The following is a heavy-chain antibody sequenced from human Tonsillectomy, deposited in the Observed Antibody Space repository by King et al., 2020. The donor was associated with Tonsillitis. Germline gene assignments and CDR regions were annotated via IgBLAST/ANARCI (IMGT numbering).Heavy chain of an antibody. J-gene: IGHJ4*02. CDR3: ARYYRELYYFDF. D-gene: IGHD4-17*01. Sequence: VQLVESGGGLVKPGGSLRLSCAASGFTFSRCTMNWVRQAPGKGLEWVSSISSGSSHIYYADSVKGRFTISRDDAENSLFLQMNSLRAEDTAVYYCARYYRELYYFDFWGQGTLVTVSS. CDR1: GFTFSRCT. V-gene: IGHV3-21*01. CDR2: ISSGSSHI.